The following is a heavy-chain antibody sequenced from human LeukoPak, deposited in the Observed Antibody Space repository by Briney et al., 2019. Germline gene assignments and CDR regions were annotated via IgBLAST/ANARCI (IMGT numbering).Heavy chain of an antibody. CDR3: AKDYGSGSYFDY. CDR1: GFTFSSYG. J-gene: IGHJ4*02. CDR2: ISWNSGSI. V-gene: IGHV3-9*01. Sequence: GGSLRLSCAASGFTFSSYGMHWVRQAPGKGLEWVSGISWNSGSIGYADSVKGRFTISRDNAKNSLYLQMNSLRAEDTALYYCAKDYGSGSYFDYWGQGTLVTVSS. D-gene: IGHD3-10*01.